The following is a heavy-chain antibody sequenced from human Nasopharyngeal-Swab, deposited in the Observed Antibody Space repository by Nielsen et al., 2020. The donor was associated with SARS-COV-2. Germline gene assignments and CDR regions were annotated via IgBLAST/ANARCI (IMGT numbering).Heavy chain of an antibody. Sequence: GESLKISCAGSGFTFGSFGMTWVRQAPGKGLEWVSYISPSSGYIYYAESLKGRFTISRDNGKNSVYLQMNSLRADDTAVYFCARQDRFYYYLDVWGKGTTVT. D-gene: IGHD3-3*01. CDR1: GFTFGSFG. J-gene: IGHJ6*03. CDR3: ARQDRFYYYLDV. CDR2: ISPSSGYI. V-gene: IGHV3-21*01.